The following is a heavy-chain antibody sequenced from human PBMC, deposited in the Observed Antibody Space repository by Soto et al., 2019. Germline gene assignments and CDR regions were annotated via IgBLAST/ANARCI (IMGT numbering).Heavy chain of an antibody. CDR3: ARDRVMDTAMDPFDF. V-gene: IGHV3-48*02. CDR1: GFTFSSYS. CDR2: ISDSSRTI. D-gene: IGHD5-18*01. J-gene: IGHJ4*02. Sequence: EVQLVESGGGLVQPGGSLRLSCAASGFTFSSYSMNWVRQAPGKGLEWVSYISDSSRTIYYADSVKGRFTISRDNAKNSLFLQMNSLRDEDTAVYYCARDRVMDTAMDPFDFWGQGTLVTVSS.